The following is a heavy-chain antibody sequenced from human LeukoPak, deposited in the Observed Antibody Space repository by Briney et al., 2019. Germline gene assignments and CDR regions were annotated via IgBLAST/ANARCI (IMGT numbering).Heavy chain of an antibody. J-gene: IGHJ6*02. D-gene: IGHD5-18*01. CDR2: ISSSSSTI. CDR3: ARDGRRGYSYGYSRYYYYGMDV. Sequence: GGSLRLSCAASGFTFSSYSMNWVRQAPGKGLEWVSYISSSSSTIYYADSVKGRFTISRDNAKNSLYLQMNSLRDEDTAVYYCARDGRRGYSYGYSRYYYYGMDVWGQGPRSPSP. V-gene: IGHV3-48*02. CDR1: GFTFSSYS.